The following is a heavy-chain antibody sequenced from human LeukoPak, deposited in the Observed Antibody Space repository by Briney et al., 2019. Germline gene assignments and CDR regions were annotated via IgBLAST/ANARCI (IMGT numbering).Heavy chain of an antibody. Sequence: PGRSLRLSCAASGFTFSSYSMNWVRQALGKGLEWVSYISSSSSTIYYADSVKGRFTISRDNAKNSLYLQMNSLRAEDTAVYYCARVGFREGYYYMDVWGKGTTVTVSS. J-gene: IGHJ6*03. CDR1: GFTFSSYS. CDR2: ISSSSSTI. D-gene: IGHD1-26*01. CDR3: ARVGFREGYYYMDV. V-gene: IGHV3-48*01.